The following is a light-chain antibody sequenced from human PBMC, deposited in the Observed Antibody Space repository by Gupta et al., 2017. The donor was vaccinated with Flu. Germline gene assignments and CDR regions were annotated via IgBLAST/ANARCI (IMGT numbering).Light chain of an antibody. Sequence: SYVLNQAPSVSAAPGQSAKIACGGDRIGNKDVHWYQQRPGQAPVVVIFNNNERPSGISERFSGSNSGNTATLTISRVGAGDEADYYCQVWDSSDDWRGVFGGGTTLTVL. CDR1: RIGNKD. CDR2: NNN. J-gene: IGLJ3*02. CDR3: QVWDSSDDWRGV. V-gene: IGLV3-21*02.